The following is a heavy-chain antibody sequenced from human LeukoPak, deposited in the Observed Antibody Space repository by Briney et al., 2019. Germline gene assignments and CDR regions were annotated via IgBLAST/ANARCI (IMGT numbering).Heavy chain of an antibody. CDR3: VRGSSTWSPLGDY. Sequence: QAGGSLRLSCAASGFTFSTYWMHWVRQAPGQGPVWVSRISPDGGTTTYADSVRGRFSISRDNAKNTLYMQMNSLRVDDTAVYYCVRGSSTWSPLGDYWGQGTLVTVST. V-gene: IGHV3-74*01. CDR2: ISPDGGTT. J-gene: IGHJ4*02. D-gene: IGHD6-13*01. CDR1: GFTFSTYW.